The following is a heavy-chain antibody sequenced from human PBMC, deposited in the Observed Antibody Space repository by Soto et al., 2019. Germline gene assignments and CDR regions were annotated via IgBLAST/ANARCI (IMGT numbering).Heavy chain of an antibody. CDR1: GVSISSYY. J-gene: IGHJ6*02. Sequence: GVSISSYYWSWIRQPPGKGLEWIGYIYYSGSTNYNPSFKSRVTISVDTSKNQFSLKLNSVTAADTAVYYCARDLWGYCGTDCYPLDVWGQGTTVTVS. CDR2: IYYSGST. V-gene: IGHV4-59*01. D-gene: IGHD2-21*02. CDR3: ARDLWGYCGTDCYPLDV.